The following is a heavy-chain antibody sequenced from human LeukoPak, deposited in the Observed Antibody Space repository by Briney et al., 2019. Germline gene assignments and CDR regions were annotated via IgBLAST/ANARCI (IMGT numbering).Heavy chain of an antibody. CDR1: GFTFSSYW. CDR2: IKKDSSEI. CDR3: ARPFLSSGSYYPFDY. V-gene: IGHV3-7*01. Sequence: GRSLRLSCAASGFTFSSYWMSWVRQAPGKGLEWVANIKKDSSEIHYADSVKGRLTISRDNAKNLLYLQMNSLRVEDTAVYYCARPFLSSGSYYPFDYWGQGTLVTVSS. D-gene: IGHD1-26*01. J-gene: IGHJ4*02.